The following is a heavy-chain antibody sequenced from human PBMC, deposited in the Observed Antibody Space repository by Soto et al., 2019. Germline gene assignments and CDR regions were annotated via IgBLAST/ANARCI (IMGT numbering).Heavy chain of an antibody. J-gene: IGHJ4*02. CDR1: GGSISSYY. Sequence: PSETLSLTCTVSGGSISSYYWSWFRQPPGKGLEWIGYIYYSGSTNYNPSIKSRVTISVDTSKNQFPLKLSSVTAADTAVYYCARDLTSSGWYYFDYWGQGTLVTVSS. V-gene: IGHV4-59*01. CDR2: IYYSGST. CDR3: ARDLTSSGWYYFDY. D-gene: IGHD6-19*01.